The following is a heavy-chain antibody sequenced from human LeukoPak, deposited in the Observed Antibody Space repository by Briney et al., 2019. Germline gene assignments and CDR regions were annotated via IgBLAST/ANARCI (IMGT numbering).Heavy chain of an antibody. J-gene: IGHJ4*02. V-gene: IGHV3-30*03. Sequence: GGSLRLSCAASGVTFSNYGMHWVRQAPGKGLEWVALISSNGNDKLYGDSVKGRFTISRDDSKSTLYLQMNSLRVEDTAVYYCTTKVRRGNSGDDYDDWGQGTLVTVSS. CDR2: ISSNGNDK. CDR3: TTKVRRGNSGDDYDD. D-gene: IGHD5-12*01. CDR1: GVTFSNYG.